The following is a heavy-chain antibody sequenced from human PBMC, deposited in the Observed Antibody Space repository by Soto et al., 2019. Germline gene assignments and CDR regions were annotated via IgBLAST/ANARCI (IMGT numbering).Heavy chain of an antibody. CDR2: IIPIFGTA. CDR1: GGTFSSYA. CDR3: ARGCRGCGTTVTTDAFDI. V-gene: IGHV1-69*13. D-gene: IGHD4-17*01. J-gene: IGHJ3*02. Sequence: SVEVSCKASGGTFSSYAISWVRQAPGQGLEWMGGIIPIFGTANYAQKFQGRVTITADESTSTAYMELSSLRSEDTAVYYCARGCRGCGTTVTTDAFDIWGQGTMVTVSS.